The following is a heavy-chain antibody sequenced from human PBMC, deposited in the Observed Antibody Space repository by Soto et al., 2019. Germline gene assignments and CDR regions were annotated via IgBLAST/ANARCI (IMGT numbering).Heavy chain of an antibody. CDR1: GGTFSSYA. J-gene: IGHJ5*02. CDR2: IIPIFGTA. CDR3: ARPTRYYYASSGQSAWFDP. D-gene: IGHD3-22*01. V-gene: IGHV1-69*12. Sequence: QVQLVQSGAEVKKPGSSVKVSCKASGGTFSSYAISWVRQAPGQGLEWMGGIIPIFGTANYAQKFQGRVTITADESTSTAYMERSSLRAEDTAVYYCARPTRYYYASSGQSAWFDPWGQGPLVTVSS.